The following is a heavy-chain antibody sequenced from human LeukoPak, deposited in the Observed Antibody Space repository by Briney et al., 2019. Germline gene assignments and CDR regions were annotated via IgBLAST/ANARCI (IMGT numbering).Heavy chain of an antibody. CDR1: GFTFSSYA. J-gene: IGHJ4*02. D-gene: IGHD2-2*01. Sequence: GGSLRLSCAASGFTFSSYAMSWVRQAPGKGLEWVSAISGSGGSTYYADSVKGRFTISRDNSKNTLYLQINGLRAEDTAVYYCAKAWEGGYQLPIHFDYWGQGTLVTVSS. V-gene: IGHV3-23*01. CDR3: AKAWEGGYQLPIHFDY. CDR2: ISGSGGST.